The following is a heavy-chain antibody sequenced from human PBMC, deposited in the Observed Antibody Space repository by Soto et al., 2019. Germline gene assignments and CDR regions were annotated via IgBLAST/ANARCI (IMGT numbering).Heavy chain of an antibody. J-gene: IGHJ4*02. CDR3: ARGARNYYYFDY. D-gene: IGHD1-7*01. Sequence: EVQLVESGGGLVQPGGSLRLSCEASGFTFSSHWMHWVRQAPGKGLVWVSRIYTDGSRADYADSVKGRFTISRDNAKNTVYLQVNSLGAEDTAVYYCARGARNYYYFDYWGQGTLVTVSS. V-gene: IGHV3-74*01. CDR2: IYTDGSRA. CDR1: GFTFSSHW.